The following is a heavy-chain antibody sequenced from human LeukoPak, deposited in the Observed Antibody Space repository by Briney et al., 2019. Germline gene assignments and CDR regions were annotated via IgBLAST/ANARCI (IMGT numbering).Heavy chain of an antibody. D-gene: IGHD4-23*01. CDR1: GGSFSCYY. CDR2: INHSGST. CDR3: ARANLRWYQIGGLDY. Sequence: PSETLSLTCAVYGGSFSCYYWSWIRQPPGKGLEWIGEINHSGSTNYNPSLKSRVTISVDTSKNQFSLKLSSVTAADTAVYYCARANLRWYQIGGLDYWGQGTLVTVSS. V-gene: IGHV4-34*01. J-gene: IGHJ4*02.